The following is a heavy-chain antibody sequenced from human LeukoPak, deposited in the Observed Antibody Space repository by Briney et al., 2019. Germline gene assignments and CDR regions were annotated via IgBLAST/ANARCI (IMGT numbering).Heavy chain of an antibody. D-gene: IGHD6-13*01. Sequence: ASVKVSCKASGYTFTSYYMHWVRQAPGQGLEWMGIINPSGGSTSYAQKFQGRVTMTRDTSTSTVYMELSSLRAEDTAVYYCARDSWLAALGYYYYGMDVWGRGTTVTVSS. J-gene: IGHJ6*02. CDR2: INPSGGST. V-gene: IGHV1-46*01. CDR1: GYTFTSYY. CDR3: ARDSWLAALGYYYYGMDV.